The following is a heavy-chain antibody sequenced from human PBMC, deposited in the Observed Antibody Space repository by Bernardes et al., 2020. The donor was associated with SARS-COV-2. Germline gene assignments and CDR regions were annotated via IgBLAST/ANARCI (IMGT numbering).Heavy chain of an antibody. CDR1: GFSLSNARMG. V-gene: IGHV2-26*01. D-gene: IGHD2-2*01. J-gene: IGHJ6*02. CDR2: IFSNDEK. Sequence: SGPTLVKPTETLTLTCTVSGFSLSNARMGVSWIRQPPGKALEWLAHIFSNDEKSYSTSLKSRLTISKDTSKSQVVLTMTNMDPVDTATYYCARIRVVPAAPLYYYYGMDVWGQGTTVTVSS. CDR3: ARIRVVPAAPLYYYYGMDV.